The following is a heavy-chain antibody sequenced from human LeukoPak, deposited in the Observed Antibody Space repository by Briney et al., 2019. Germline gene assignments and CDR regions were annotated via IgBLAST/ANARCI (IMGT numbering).Heavy chain of an antibody. V-gene: IGHV1-18*01. J-gene: IGHJ4*02. CDR2: ISAYNGNT. Sequence: GASVKVSCKASGYTFTSYGISWVRQAPGQGLEWMGWISAYNGNTNYAQKLQGRVTMTTDTSTSTAYMELRSLRSDDTAVYYCARGHYYDSSGYTHYWGQGTLVTVSS. CDR1: GYTFTSYG. CDR3: ARGHYYDSSGYTHY. D-gene: IGHD3-22*01.